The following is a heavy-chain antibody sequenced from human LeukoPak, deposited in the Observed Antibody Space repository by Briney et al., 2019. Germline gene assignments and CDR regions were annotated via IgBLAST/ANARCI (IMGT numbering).Heavy chain of an antibody. Sequence: ASVKVSCKASGYTFTSYGISWVRQAPGQGLESMGWISGYNGNTNYEQKLQGRVTMTTDTSTSTVYMELRSLRSDDTAVYYCAREEVRRAVAGYFDNWGQGTLVTVSS. J-gene: IGHJ4*02. D-gene: IGHD6-19*01. CDR1: GYTFTSYG. V-gene: IGHV1-18*01. CDR2: ISGYNGNT. CDR3: AREEVRRAVAGYFDN.